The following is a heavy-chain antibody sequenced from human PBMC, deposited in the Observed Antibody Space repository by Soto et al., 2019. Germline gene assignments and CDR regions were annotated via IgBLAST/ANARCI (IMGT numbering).Heavy chain of an antibody. V-gene: IGHV3-23*01. CDR1: GFRFMSHA. J-gene: IGHJ6*02. CDR2: ISASGTDK. CDR3: LKNTDL. Sequence: GGSLRLSSGASGFRFMSHAMHWVRQAPGKGLEWVAGISASGTDKFYGDSVKGRFTISRDNSDNTVSLLMMALTIDDTVTYYCLKNTDLWGQLTAVTVSS.